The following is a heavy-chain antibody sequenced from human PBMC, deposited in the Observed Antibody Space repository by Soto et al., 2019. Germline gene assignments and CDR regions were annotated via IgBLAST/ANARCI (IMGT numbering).Heavy chain of an antibody. CDR1: GYTFTSYA. J-gene: IGHJ6*02. CDR2: INAGNGNT. Sequence: XSVKVSCKASGYTFTSYAMHWVRQAPGQRLEWMGWINAGNGNTKYSQKFQGRVTITRDTSASTAYMELSSLRSEDTAVYYCARCLAARPSNYYYGMDVWGQGTTVTVSS. D-gene: IGHD6-6*01. V-gene: IGHV1-3*01. CDR3: ARCLAARPSNYYYGMDV.